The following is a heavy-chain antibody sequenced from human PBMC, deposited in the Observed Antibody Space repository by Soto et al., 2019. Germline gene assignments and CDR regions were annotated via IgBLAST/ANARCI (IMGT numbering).Heavy chain of an antibody. CDR1: GYTFTSYY. J-gene: IGHJ3*02. V-gene: IGHV1-46*01. Sequence: AASVKVSCKASGYTFTSYYMHCVREAPGQGLEWMGIINPSGGSTSYAQKFQGRVTMTRDTSTSTVYMELSSLRSEDTAVYYCARDSSSSRAFDIWGQGTMVTVSS. CDR2: INPSGGST. CDR3: ARDSSSSRAFDI. D-gene: IGHD6-6*01.